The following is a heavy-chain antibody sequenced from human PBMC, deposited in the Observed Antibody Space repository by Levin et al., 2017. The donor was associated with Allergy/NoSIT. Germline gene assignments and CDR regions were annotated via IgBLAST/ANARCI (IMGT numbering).Heavy chain of an antibody. D-gene: IGHD2-15*01. CDR1: GGSISSYY. V-gene: IGHV4-59*01. Sequence: SETLSLTCTVSGGSISSYYWSWIRQPPGKGLEWIGYIYYSGSTTYNPSLKSRVTISVDTSKKQFSLKLSSVTAADTAVYYCARRWQPDAFDIWGQGTMVTVSS. CDR2: IYYSGST. CDR3: ARRWQPDAFDI. J-gene: IGHJ3*02.